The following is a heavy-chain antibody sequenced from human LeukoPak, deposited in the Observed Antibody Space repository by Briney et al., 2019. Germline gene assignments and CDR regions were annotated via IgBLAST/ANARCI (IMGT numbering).Heavy chain of an antibody. Sequence: GGSLRLSCAASGFTFSSYGMHWVRQAPGKGLEWVAVIWYDGSNKYYADSVKGRFTISRDNSKNTLYLQMNSLRAEDTAVYYCAKDDYGGNSFQGDAFDIWGQGTMVTVSS. CDR2: IWYDGSNK. J-gene: IGHJ3*02. CDR1: GFTFSSYG. D-gene: IGHD4-23*01. V-gene: IGHV3-30*02. CDR3: AKDDYGGNSFQGDAFDI.